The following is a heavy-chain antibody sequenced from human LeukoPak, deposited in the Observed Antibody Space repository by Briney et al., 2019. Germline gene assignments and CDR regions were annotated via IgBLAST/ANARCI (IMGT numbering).Heavy chain of an antibody. V-gene: IGHV4-39*01. D-gene: IGHD6-19*01. CDR1: GGSIGSSGFY. Sequence: PSGTLSLTCKVSGGSIGSSGFYWGWVRQPPGKGLEWIGSIYYPGSTHYNPSLESRVTISVDTSKYQVSLTLSSVTATDTAVYYCVRHVSSGWDYYNGLDVWGQGTTVTVSS. CDR2: IYYPGST. J-gene: IGHJ6*02. CDR3: VRHVSSGWDYYNGLDV.